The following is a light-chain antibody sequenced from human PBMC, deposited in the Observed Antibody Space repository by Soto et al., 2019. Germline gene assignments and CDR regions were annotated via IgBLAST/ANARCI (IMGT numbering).Light chain of an antibody. V-gene: IGLV7-46*01. Sequence: QAVVTQEPSLTVSPGGTVTLTCGSSIGTVTSGHYPYWFQQKPGQAPRTLIYDTNNKHSWTPARFSGSLLGGKAALTLSGAQSEDEAEYYCSFSYSGVWVFGGGTKVTVL. CDR1: IGTVTSGHY. J-gene: IGLJ3*02. CDR2: DTN. CDR3: SFSYSGVWV.